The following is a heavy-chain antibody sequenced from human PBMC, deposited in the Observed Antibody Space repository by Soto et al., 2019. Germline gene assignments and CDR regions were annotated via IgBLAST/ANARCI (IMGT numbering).Heavy chain of an antibody. V-gene: IGHV1-69*01. J-gene: IGHJ4*02. Sequence: QVEMVQSGAEVKKPGSSARVSCKVSGGTFSRHSISWVRQAPGQGLEWMGGIIPIFEATQYAQKFQGRLTISADGSAASFHMDLSGLRPEDTAIYYCARDLTAVRGSWGQGTLVTVS. D-gene: IGHD3-10*01. CDR2: IIPIFEAT. CDR1: GGTFSRHS. CDR3: ARDLTAVRGS.